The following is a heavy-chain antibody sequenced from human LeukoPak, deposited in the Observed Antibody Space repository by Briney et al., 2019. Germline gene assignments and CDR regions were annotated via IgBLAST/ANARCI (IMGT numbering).Heavy chain of an antibody. J-gene: IGHJ4*02. D-gene: IGHD3-22*01. CDR1: GFTFSSYE. Sequence: PGGSLRLSCAASGFTFSSYEMNWVRQAPGKGLEWVSYISSTGTTIYYADSVKGRFTISRDNAKNSLYLQMDSLRAEDTAVYYCARDFVNSGYYFDYWGQGTLVTVSS. V-gene: IGHV3-48*03. CDR2: ISSTGTTI. CDR3: ARDFVNSGYYFDY.